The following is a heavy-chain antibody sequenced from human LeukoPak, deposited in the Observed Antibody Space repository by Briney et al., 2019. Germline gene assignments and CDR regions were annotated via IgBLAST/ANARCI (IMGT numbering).Heavy chain of an antibody. CDR3: ARDGTTVTARGLYFDY. V-gene: IGHV3-66*02. D-gene: IGHD4-17*01. CDR1: GFTVSSNY. CDR2: IYSGGST. Sequence: GGSLRLSCAASGFTVSSNYMSWVRQAPGKGLEWVPVIYSGGSTYYADSVKGRFTISRDNSKNTLYLQMNSLRAEDTAVYYCARDGTTVTARGLYFDYWGQGTLVTVSS. J-gene: IGHJ4*02.